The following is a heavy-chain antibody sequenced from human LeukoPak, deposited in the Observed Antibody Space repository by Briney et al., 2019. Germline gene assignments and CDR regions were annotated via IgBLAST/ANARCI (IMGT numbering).Heavy chain of an antibody. D-gene: IGHD3-3*02. V-gene: IGHV3-21*01. Sequence: GGSLRLSCAASGFNFDNFWMSWVRQAPGKGLEWVSSITTSSSYIYYADSVKGRFTISRDNAKNSLSLQMNSLRAEDTAVYYCVREIIRLGQDDYFDYWGQGTLVTVSS. J-gene: IGHJ4*02. CDR1: GFNFDNFW. CDR2: ITTSSSYI. CDR3: VREIIRLGQDDYFDY.